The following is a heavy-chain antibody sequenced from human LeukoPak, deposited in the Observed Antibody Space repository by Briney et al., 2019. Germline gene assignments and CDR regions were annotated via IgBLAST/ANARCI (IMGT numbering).Heavy chain of an antibody. D-gene: IGHD1-7*01. CDR2: IIPMFGTT. CDR1: GYTFTGYY. CDR3: ARDSYRTRNYNWFDP. J-gene: IGHJ5*02. V-gene: IGHV1-69*06. Sequence: GASVKVSCKASGYTFTGYYMHWVRQAPGQGLEWMGVIIPMFGTTTYAQRFQGRVTITADKSTSTAYMELSSLRSEDTAVYYCARDSYRTRNYNWFDPWGQGTLVTVSS.